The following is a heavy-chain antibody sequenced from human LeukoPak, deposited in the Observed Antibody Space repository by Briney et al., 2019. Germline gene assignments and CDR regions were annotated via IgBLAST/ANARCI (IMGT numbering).Heavy chain of an antibody. D-gene: IGHD4-17*01. CDR2: IGAGGTFT. J-gene: IGHJ4*02. CDR1: GFTFSSYA. V-gene: IGHV3-23*01. CDR3: AKVPVQDYGDNYFDY. Sequence: GGSLRLSCTASGFTFSSYAMNWVRQAPGKGLEWVSGIGAGGTFTYYADSVKGRFTISGDNSRNTLYLQMNSLRADDTAVYYCAKVPVQDYGDNYFDYWGQGTLVTVSS.